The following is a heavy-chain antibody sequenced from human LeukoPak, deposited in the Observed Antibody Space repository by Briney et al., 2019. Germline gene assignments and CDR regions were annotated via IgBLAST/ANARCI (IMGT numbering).Heavy chain of an antibody. V-gene: IGHV7-4-1*01. Sequence: ASVKVSCKASGYTFTTYAMNWVRQAPGQGLEWMGWINTNTGNPAYAQGFTGRIVFSLDTSVSTAYYCAREVAIGRAAMEGLLHWGQGTLVTVSS. CDR2: INTNTGNP. CDR3: LH. J-gene: IGHJ4*02. CDR1: GYTFTTYA. D-gene: IGHD5-18*01.